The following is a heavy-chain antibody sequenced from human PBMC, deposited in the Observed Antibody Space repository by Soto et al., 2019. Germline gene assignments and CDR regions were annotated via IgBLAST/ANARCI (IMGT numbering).Heavy chain of an antibody. V-gene: IGHV2-5*02. Sequence: QITLKESGTTLVKPTQTLTLTCTFSGFSLTTSGRGVGWIRQPPGKALEWLALFFWGDDKRYSPSLTTRLTISKNTSKNQVALTITNMGPEDTATYYCAHKLAMMDAFGVRGQGTVVTVSS. CDR3: AHKLAMMDAFGV. D-gene: IGHD3-16*01. CDR2: FFWGDDK. CDR1: GFSLTTSGRG. J-gene: IGHJ3*01.